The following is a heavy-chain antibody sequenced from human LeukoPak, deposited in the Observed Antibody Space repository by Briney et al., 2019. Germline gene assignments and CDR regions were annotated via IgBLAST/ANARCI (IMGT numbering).Heavy chain of an antibody. V-gene: IGHV3-33*06. CDR1: GFTFSSYG. CDR3: AKLVRGVVVPYYDY. Sequence: GRSLRLSRAASGFTFSSYGMHWVRQAPGKGLEWVAVIWYDGSNKYYADSVKGRFTISRDNSKNMLYLQMNSLRAEDTAVYYCAKLVRGVVVPYYDYWGQGTLVTVSS. J-gene: IGHJ4*02. CDR2: IWYDGSNK. D-gene: IGHD3-10*01.